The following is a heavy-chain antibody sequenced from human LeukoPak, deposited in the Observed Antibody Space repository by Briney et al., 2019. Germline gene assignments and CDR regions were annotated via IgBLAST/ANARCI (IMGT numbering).Heavy chain of an antibody. CDR2: ISGSGGIT. CDR3: AKDRRFCSRTICYFSGMDV. Sequence: GGSLRLSCAASGFTFSSYAMSWVRQAPGKGLEWVSGISGSGGITYYADSVKGRFTISRDNSKNTQYLQMNSLRAEDTAVYYCAKDRRFCSRTICYFSGMDVWGQGATVTVSS. J-gene: IGHJ6*02. CDR1: GFTFSSYA. V-gene: IGHV3-23*01. D-gene: IGHD2-2*01.